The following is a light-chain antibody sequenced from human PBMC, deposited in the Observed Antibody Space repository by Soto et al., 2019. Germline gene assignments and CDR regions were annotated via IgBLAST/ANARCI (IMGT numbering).Light chain of an antibody. Sequence: DIRMTQSPSSLSASVGNRVTITYQASQGIATYLNWYQQKPGKAPNLLIYDASNLETGVPSRFSGGGSGTHFTFTISNLQPEDIATYYCQQYDNLPPTWTFGQGTKVEIE. CDR2: DAS. J-gene: IGKJ1*01. V-gene: IGKV1-33*01. CDR3: QQYDNLPPTWT. CDR1: QGIATY.